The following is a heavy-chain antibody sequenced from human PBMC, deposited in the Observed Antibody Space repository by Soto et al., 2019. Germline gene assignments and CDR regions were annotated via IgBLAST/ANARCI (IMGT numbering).Heavy chain of an antibody. CDR3: AKVWGEDGYCTRTSCLYYFHH. CDR1: GFTFSASA. J-gene: IGHJ4*02. V-gene: IGHV3-23*01. CDR2: ISDSGST. D-gene: IGHD2-2*03. Sequence: EVQLLESGGGLVQPGGSLRLSCEASGFTFSASAMSWVRQAPRMGLEWVSTISDSGSTYYADSVKGRFTISRDNSKNTLYLQMNSLRAEDTAVYHCAKVWGEDGYCTRTSCLYYFHHWGQGVLVTVSS.